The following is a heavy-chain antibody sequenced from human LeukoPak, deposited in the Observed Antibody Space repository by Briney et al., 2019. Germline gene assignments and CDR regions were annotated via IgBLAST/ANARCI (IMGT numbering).Heavy chain of an antibody. CDR1: GFTFDDYA. Sequence: GGSLRLSCAASGFTFDDYAMHWVRQAPGKGLEWVSGVSWNSGSIDYADSVKGRFTISRDNAKNSLYLQMNSLRAEDTALYYCAKDKFGGDQQLVRGYDYWGQGTLVTVSS. CDR2: VSWNSGSI. CDR3: AKDKFGGDQQLVRGYDY. V-gene: IGHV3-9*01. J-gene: IGHJ4*02. D-gene: IGHD6-13*01.